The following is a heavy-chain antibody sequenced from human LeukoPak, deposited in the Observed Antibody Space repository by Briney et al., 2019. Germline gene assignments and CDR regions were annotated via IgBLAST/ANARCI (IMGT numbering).Heavy chain of an antibody. CDR3: TRQDCSGGSCSYVDY. D-gene: IGHD2-15*01. CDR1: GFTFSTFG. V-gene: IGHV3-48*02. Sequence: PGGSLRLSCVASGFTFSTFGMNWVRQAPGKGLEWVSYIGSGSSPIYYADSVKGRFTMSRDNAENSLYLQMNSLRDEDAAVYYCTRQDCSGGSCSYVDYWGQGTLVTVSS. J-gene: IGHJ4*02. CDR2: IGSGSSPI.